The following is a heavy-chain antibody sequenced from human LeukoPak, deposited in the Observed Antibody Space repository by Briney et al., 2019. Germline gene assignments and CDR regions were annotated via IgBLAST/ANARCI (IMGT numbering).Heavy chain of an antibody. CDR1: GGTFSSYA. V-gene: IGHV1-69*05. CDR3: ASPTGIAVAGVFDY. D-gene: IGHD6-19*01. CDR2: IIPIFGTA. Sequence: SVKVPCKASGGTFSSYAISWVRQAPGQGLEWMGGIIPIFGTANYAQKFQGRVTITTDESTSTAYMELSSLRSEDTAVYYCASPTGIAVAGVFDYWGQGTLVTVSS. J-gene: IGHJ4*02.